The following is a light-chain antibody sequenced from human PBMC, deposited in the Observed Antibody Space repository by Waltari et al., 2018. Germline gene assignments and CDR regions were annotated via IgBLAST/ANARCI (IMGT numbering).Light chain of an antibody. CDR2: KAS. CDR1: QSISNY. CDR3: QQYNTYSS. V-gene: IGKV1-5*03. J-gene: IGKJ2*03. Sequence: DIQMTQSPSTLSASVGDTITITCRASQSISNYLAWYQQKPGKAPKLLIYKASSSGSGVPSRFRGSGSGTEFTLTISSLQPDDCATYYCQQYNTYSSFGQGTKLEIK.